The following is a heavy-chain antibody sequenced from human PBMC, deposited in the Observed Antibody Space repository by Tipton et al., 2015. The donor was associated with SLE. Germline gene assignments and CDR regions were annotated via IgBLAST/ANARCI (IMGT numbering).Heavy chain of an antibody. CDR3: PRDCDIVLEPVPIPPAFDI. CDR1: GGSTTTRSYY. J-gene: IGHJ3*02. Sequence: TLSLTCIVSGGSTTTRSYYWGWIRQPPGKGLEWIASISYSGATYYNPSLKRRVIISLDTSRNHFSLKLTSVTAADTSVYFCPRDCDIVLEPVPIPPAFDIWGQGTTVTVSS. V-gene: IGHV4-39*07. D-gene: IGHD2-8*02. CDR2: ISYSGAT.